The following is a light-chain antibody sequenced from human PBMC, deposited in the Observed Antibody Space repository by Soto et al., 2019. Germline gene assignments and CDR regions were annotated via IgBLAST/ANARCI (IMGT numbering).Light chain of an antibody. CDR3: RQYNNWPPST. V-gene: IGKV1-5*01. J-gene: IGKJ5*01. CDR2: GAS. Sequence: GGRVTITYRASQSISGWLAWYQQKPGKATKVLISGASSLGSGVPSRFSGSGSGKEFTLTISSLQSEDFALYYCRQYNNWPPSTFGQGTRLDI. CDR1: QSISGW.